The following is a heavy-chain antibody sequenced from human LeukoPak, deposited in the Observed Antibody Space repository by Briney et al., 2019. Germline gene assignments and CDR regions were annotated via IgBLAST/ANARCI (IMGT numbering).Heavy chain of an antibody. D-gene: IGHD5-24*01. CDR3: ARLPVEMAQPIDY. Sequence: GASLKISLKGSGYIFTTYWIALVRQMPGKGLEWMGIIYHGDSDTRYSPSFQGQVTISADKSITTAYLQWSSLKASDTAMYFCARLPVEMAQPIDYWGQGTLVTVSS. CDR1: GYIFTTYW. J-gene: IGHJ4*02. CDR2: IYHGDSDT. V-gene: IGHV5-51*01.